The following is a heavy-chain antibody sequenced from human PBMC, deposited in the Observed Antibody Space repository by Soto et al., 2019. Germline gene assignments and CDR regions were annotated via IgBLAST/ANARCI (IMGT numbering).Heavy chain of an antibody. J-gene: IGHJ6*02. CDR1: GYTFTSYG. CDR3: ATWDSSSWTLGGMDV. V-gene: IGHV1-18*01. Sequence: QVQLVQSGAEVKKPGASVKVSCKASGYTFTSYGISWVRQAPGQGLEWMGWISAYNGNTNYAQKLQGRVTMTTDTSTSTAYMELRSMRSDDTAGYYCATWDSSSWTLGGMDVWGQGTTVTVSS. D-gene: IGHD6-13*01. CDR2: ISAYNGNT.